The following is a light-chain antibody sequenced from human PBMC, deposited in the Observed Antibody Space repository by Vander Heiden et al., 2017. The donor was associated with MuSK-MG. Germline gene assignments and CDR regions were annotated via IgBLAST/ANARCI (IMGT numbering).Light chain of an antibody. CDR1: QSVSSN. J-gene: IGKJ2*01. V-gene: IGKV3-15*01. CDR2: GAS. Sequence: EIVMTPSPATLSVSPGERATLSCRASQSVSSNLAWYQQKPGQAPRLLIYGASTRATGIPDTYSGRASGTELPLTISNMQSQDFHVYHRQPYNNWPPIPFSPSPPLSLPLTF. CDR3: QPYNNWPPIPFSPSPPLSLPLT.